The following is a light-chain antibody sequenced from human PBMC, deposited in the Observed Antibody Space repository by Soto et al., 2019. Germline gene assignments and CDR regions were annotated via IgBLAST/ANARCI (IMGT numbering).Light chain of an antibody. CDR3: QQYGGSPRT. J-gene: IGKJ1*01. CDR2: DAS. Sequence: EIVLTQSPATLSLSPGERATLSCRASQNVSRFLAWYQRRPGQAPRLLIYDASNRASDIPARFSGSGSGTDFTLTISSLEPEDFAVYYCQQYGGSPRTFGQGTKVDIK. CDR1: QNVSRF. V-gene: IGKV3-11*01.